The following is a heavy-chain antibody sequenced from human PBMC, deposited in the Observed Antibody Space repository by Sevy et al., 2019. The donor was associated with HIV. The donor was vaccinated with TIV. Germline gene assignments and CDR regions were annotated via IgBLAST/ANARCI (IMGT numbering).Heavy chain of an antibody. D-gene: IGHD3-9*01. CDR3: ARAPGMLRYFDWLSAFDI. V-gene: IGHV4-59*01. CDR1: GGSISSYY. J-gene: IGHJ3*02. Sequence: SETLSLTCTVSGGSISSYYWSWIRQPPGKGLEWIGYIYYSGSTNYNPSLKSRVTISVDTSKNQFSLKLSSVTAADTAVYYCARAPGMLRYFDWLSAFDIWGQGTMVTVSS. CDR2: IYYSGST.